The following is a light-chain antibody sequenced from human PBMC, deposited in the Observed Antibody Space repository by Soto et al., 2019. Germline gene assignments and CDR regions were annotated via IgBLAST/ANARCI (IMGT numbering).Light chain of an antibody. Sequence: EIVLTQSPGTLSLSPGERATLSCRASQSVRSRYIAWFQQKPGQAPRLLIYGASSRATGIPDRFSGSGSGTDFTLTISRLEPEDFAVYYCQQYGSALPFGGGTKVEIK. CDR1: QSVRSRY. V-gene: IGKV3-20*01. CDR2: GAS. CDR3: QQYGSALP. J-gene: IGKJ4*01.